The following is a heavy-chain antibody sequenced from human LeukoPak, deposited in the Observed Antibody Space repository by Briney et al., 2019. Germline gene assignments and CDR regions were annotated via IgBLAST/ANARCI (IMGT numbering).Heavy chain of an antibody. D-gene: IGHD3-16*02. J-gene: IGHJ4*02. CDR3: ARVGYVWGSYRYTFDY. V-gene: IGHV4-38-2*01. CDR1: GYSISSGYY. Sequence: SETLSLTCAVSGYSISSGYYWGWIRQPPGKGLEWIGSIYDSGSTYYNPSLKSRVTISVDSSKNQFSLKLSSVTAADTAVYYCARVGYVWGSYRYTFDYWGQGTLVTVSS. CDR2: IYDSGST.